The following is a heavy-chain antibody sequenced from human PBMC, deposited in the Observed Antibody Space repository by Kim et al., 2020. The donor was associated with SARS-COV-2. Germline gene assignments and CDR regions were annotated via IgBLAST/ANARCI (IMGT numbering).Heavy chain of an antibody. CDR1: NGSLSSPSYY. J-gene: IGHJ6*02. D-gene: IGHD1-26*01. Sequence: SETLSLTCTASNGSLSSPSYYWGWLRRPPGKGLEWIGSINYSGSTNYNPSLKSRVTLSVDTSKNQFSLTLSSVSAADTAVYYCARQGFKVGYGMDVWGQGTAVTVSS. V-gene: IGHV4-39*01. CDR2: INYSGST. CDR3: ARQGFKVGYGMDV.